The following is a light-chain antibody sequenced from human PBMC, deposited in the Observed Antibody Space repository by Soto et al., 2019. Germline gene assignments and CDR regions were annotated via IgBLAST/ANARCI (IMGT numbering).Light chain of an antibody. CDR1: QSVRSW. J-gene: IGKJ4*01. CDR3: QQYDNYPLT. CDR2: DAS. Sequence: IQMSQSPFTLSAPVGYRVTITFLASQSVRSWLAWYQQQPGRAPKSLLYDASSLESGVPSRFSGSGSGTEFTLPISNMQPDDFATYYCQQYDNYPLTFGGGTKVDI. V-gene: IGKV1-5*01.